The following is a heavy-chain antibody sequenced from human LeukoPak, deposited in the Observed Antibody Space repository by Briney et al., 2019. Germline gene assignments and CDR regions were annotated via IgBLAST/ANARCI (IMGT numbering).Heavy chain of an antibody. CDR1: GGSFSGYY. V-gene: IGHV4-34*01. J-gene: IGHJ4*02. CDR2: INHSGST. D-gene: IGHD3-3*02. Sequence: MSSETLSLTCAVYGGSFSGYYWSWIRQPPGKGLEWIGEINHSGSTNYNPSLKSRVTISVDTSKNQFSLKLSSVTAADTAVYYCARWISDLSFDYWGQGTLVTVSS. CDR3: ARWISDLSFDY.